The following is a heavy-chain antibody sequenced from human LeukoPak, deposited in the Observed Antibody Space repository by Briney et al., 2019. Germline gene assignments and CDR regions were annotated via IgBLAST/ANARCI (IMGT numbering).Heavy chain of an antibody. J-gene: IGHJ3*02. CDR2: VYHTGST. V-gene: IGHV4-4*02. CDR3: TRWHYDILTGYNGYDAFDI. D-gene: IGHD3-9*01. CDR1: GGSISSPNW. Sequence: SETLSLTCAVSGGSISSPNWWTWVRQPPGKGLEWIGEVYHTGSTNYNPSLKSRVTMSVDTSKNQFSLKLSSVTAADTAVYYCTRWHYDILTGYNGYDAFDIWGQGTMVTVSS.